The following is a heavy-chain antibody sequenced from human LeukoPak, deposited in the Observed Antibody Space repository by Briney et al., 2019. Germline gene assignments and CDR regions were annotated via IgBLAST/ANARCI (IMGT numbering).Heavy chain of an antibody. V-gene: IGHV4-39*01. CDR2: IYYSGST. D-gene: IGHD4-23*01. CDR1: GGSISSSPYY. Sequence: SETLSLTCTVSGGSISSSPYYWGWMRQPLGKDLEWIGSIYYSGSTYYNPSLKSRVTISVDTSKNQFSLKLSSVTAADTAVYYCTRRSNSQPPNYWGQGTLVTVSS. CDR3: TRRSNSQPPNY. J-gene: IGHJ4*02.